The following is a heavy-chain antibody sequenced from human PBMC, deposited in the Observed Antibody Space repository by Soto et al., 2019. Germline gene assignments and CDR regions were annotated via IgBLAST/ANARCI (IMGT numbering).Heavy chain of an antibody. V-gene: IGHV3-23*01. CDR3: AKSAPAGDLDY. CDR1: GFIVSSNY. J-gene: IGHJ4*02. Sequence: GALRLSCAASGFIVSSNYMSWVRQAPGKGLEWVSAISGSGGSTYYADSVKGRFTISRDNSKNTLYLQMNSLRAEDTAVYYCAKSAPAGDLDYWGQGTLVTVSS. D-gene: IGHD2-2*01. CDR2: ISGSGGST.